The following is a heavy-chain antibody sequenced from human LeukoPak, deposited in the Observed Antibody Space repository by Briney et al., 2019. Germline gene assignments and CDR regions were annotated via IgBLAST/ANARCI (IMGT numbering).Heavy chain of an antibody. V-gene: IGHV1-69*01. J-gene: IGHJ5*02. D-gene: IGHD5-24*01. CDR1: GGAFSSYA. CDR2: IIPIFGTA. CDR3: ASGDGYNSAWFDP. Sequence: ASVKVSCKASGGAFSSYAISWVRQAPGQGLEWMGEIIPIFGTANYAQKFQGRVTITADESTSTAYMELSSLRSEDTAVYYCASGDGYNSAWFDPWGQGTLVTVSS.